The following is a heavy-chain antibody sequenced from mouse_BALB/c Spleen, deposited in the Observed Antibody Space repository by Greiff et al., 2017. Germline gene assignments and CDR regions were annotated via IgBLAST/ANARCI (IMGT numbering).Heavy chain of an antibody. Sequence: VQLQQPGSVLVRPGASVKLSCKASGYTFTSSWMHWAKQRPGQGLEWIGEIHPNSGNTNYNEKFKGKATLTVDTSSSTAYVDLSSLTSEDSAVYYCARGSYGNYAMDYWGQGTSVTVSS. D-gene: IGHD2-1*01. CDR1: GYTFTSSW. CDR3: ARGSYGNYAMDY. J-gene: IGHJ4*01. V-gene: IGHV1S130*01. CDR2: IHPNSGNT.